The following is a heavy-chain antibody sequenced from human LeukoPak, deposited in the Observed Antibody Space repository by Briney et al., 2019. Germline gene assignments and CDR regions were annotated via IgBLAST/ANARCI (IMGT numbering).Heavy chain of an antibody. Sequence: GGSLRLSCAASGFTFSDYYMGWIRQAPGKGLEWISYITSNGNSVYYAASVKGRFTISRDNAKNSLYLQVDSLTAEDAAVYYCARAGVDSSGYYYQGFDYWGQGTQVTVSS. CDR2: ITSNGNSV. CDR1: GFTFSDYY. V-gene: IGHV3-11*04. CDR3: ARAGVDSSGYYYQGFDY. J-gene: IGHJ4*02. D-gene: IGHD3-3*01.